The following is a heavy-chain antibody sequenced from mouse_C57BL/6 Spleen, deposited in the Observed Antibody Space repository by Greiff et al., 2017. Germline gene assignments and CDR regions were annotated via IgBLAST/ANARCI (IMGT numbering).Heavy chain of an antibody. CDR2: ISSGGSYT. J-gene: IGHJ1*03. V-gene: IGHV5-6*01. D-gene: IGHD1-1*01. Sequence: EVQVVESGGDLVKPGGSLKLSCAASGFTFSSYGMSWVRQTPDERLEWVATISSGGSYTYYPDSVKGRFTISRDNAKNTLYLQMSSLKSEDTAMYYWARQVDYGSSYGYFDVWGTGTTVTVSS. CDR1: GFTFSSYG. CDR3: ARQVDYGSSYGYFDV.